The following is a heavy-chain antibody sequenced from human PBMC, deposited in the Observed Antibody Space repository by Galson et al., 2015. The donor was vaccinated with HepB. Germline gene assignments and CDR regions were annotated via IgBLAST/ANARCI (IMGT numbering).Heavy chain of an antibody. Sequence: SVKVSCKAFGYTFTGYYMHWVRQAPGQGLEWMGRINPNSGGTDYAQKLQDRVTMTRDTSISTAYMELSRLTSDDTAVYYCARVVTIFGVPDTFYIWGQGTMVTVSS. J-gene: IGHJ3*02. D-gene: IGHD3-3*01. CDR2: INPNSGGT. V-gene: IGHV1-2*06. CDR3: ARVVTIFGVPDTFYI. CDR1: GYTFTGYY.